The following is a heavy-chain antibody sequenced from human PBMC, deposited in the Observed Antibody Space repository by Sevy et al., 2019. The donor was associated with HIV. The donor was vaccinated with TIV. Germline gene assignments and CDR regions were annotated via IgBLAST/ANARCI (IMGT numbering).Heavy chain of an antibody. CDR2: ISYDGTNK. Sequence: GGSLRLSCAASGFTFSSYGMHWVRQAPGKGLEWVAIISYDGTNKYYADSVKGRFSISRDNSKNTLYLQMSSLRAEDTAVYYCAKEGYDSSGSTYFDNWGPGTQVTVSS. CDR1: GFTFSSYG. D-gene: IGHD3-22*01. CDR3: AKEGYDSSGSTYFDN. V-gene: IGHV3-30*18. J-gene: IGHJ4*02.